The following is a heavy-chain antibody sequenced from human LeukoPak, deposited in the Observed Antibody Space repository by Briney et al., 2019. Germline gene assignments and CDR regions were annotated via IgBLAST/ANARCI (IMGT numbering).Heavy chain of an antibody. J-gene: IGHJ4*02. CDR2: IGTAGDT. CDR1: GFTFSSYD. CDR3: ARGGYSYGFDY. Sequence: PGGSLRLSCAASGFTFSSYDMHWVRQATGKGLEWVSAIGTAGDTYYPGSVKGRITISRENAKNSLYLQMNSLRAGDTAVYYCARGGYSYGFDYWGQGTLVTVSS. V-gene: IGHV3-13*01. D-gene: IGHD5-18*01.